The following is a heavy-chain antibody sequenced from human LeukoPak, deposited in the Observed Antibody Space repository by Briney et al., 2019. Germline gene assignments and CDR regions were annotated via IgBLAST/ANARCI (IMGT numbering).Heavy chain of an antibody. V-gene: IGHV4-34*01. CDR3: ARDPVCGSTSCYGFDY. D-gene: IGHD2-2*01. CDR1: GGSFSGYY. Sequence: PSETLSLTCAVYGGSFSGYYWSWIRQPPGKGLEWIGEINHSGSTNYNPSLKSRVTISVDTSKNQFSLKLSSVTAADTAVYYCARDPVCGSTSCYGFDYWGQGTLVTVSS. CDR2: INHSGST. J-gene: IGHJ4*02.